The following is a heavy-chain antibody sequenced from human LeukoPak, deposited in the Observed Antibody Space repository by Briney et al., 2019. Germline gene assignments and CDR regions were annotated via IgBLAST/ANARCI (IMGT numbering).Heavy chain of an antibody. CDR1: GFTFSSYG. D-gene: IGHD3-22*01. CDR3: AKDRHYYDSSGYLFDY. V-gene: IGHV3-30*18. Sequence: PGGSLRLSCAASGFTFSSYGMHWVRQAPGKGLEWVAVISYDGSNKYYADSVKGRFTFSRDNSKNTLYLQMNSLRAEDTAVYYCAKDRHYYDSSGYLFDYWGQGTLVTVSS. J-gene: IGHJ4*02. CDR2: ISYDGSNK.